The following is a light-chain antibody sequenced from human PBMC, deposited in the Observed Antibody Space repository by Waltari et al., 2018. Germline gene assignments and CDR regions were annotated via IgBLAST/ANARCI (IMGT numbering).Light chain of an antibody. Sequence: EIVMTQSPATLSVSPGERATLSCRASQSVSSNVAWYQQKPGQAPRLLIYAASTRATGIPARFSGSGSGTEFTLTISSLQSEDFALYYCQQYNNWPWTFGQGTKVEIK. CDR3: QQYNNWPWT. CDR1: QSVSSN. J-gene: IGKJ1*01. CDR2: AAS. V-gene: IGKV3-15*01.